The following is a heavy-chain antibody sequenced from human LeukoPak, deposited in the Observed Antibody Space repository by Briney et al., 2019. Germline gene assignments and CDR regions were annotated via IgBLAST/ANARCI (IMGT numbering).Heavy chain of an antibody. V-gene: IGHV1-69*04. CDR2: FIPFLDIP. CDR3: ARSRSSGNYYGQEDS. CDR1: GDTFSSYA. Sequence: SVKVSCKGSGDTFSSYAISWIRQAPGQGLEWMGRFIPFLDIPNTAQKFLGRVTFTADKSTSTAYMELSSLRPDDTAVYFCARSRSSGNYYGQEDSWGQGTLVAVSS. D-gene: IGHD1-26*01. J-gene: IGHJ4*02.